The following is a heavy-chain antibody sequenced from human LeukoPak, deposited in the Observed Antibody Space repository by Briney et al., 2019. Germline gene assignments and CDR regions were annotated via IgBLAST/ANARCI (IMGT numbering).Heavy chain of an antibody. V-gene: IGHV1-2*02. CDR1: GYTFTGYY. CDR3: ARDYGGNSEYYFDY. D-gene: IGHD4-23*01. Sequence: GSVTVSCMASGYTFTGYYMHWVRQPPGQGLEWMGWINPNSGGTNYAQKFQGRVTMTRDTSISTAYMERSRLRSDDTTVYYCARDYGGNSEYYFDYWGQGTLVTVSS. CDR2: INPNSGGT. J-gene: IGHJ4*02.